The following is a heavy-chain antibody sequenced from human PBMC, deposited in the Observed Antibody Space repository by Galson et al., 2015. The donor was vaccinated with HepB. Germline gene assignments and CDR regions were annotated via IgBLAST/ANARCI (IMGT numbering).Heavy chain of an antibody. D-gene: IGHD2-2*01. J-gene: IGHJ4*02. V-gene: IGHV3-21*01. CDR3: ARVYCSSTSCYLYYFDY. CDR1: GFTFSSYS. Sequence: SLRLSCAASGFTFSSYSMNWVRQAPGKGLEWVSSISSSSSYISYADSVKGRFTISRDNAKNSLYLQMNGLRAEDTAVYYCARVYCSSTSCYLYYFDYWGQGTLVTVSS. CDR2: ISSSSSYI.